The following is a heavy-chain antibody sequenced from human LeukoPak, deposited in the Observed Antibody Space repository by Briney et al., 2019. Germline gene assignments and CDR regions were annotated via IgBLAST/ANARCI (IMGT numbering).Heavy chain of an antibody. D-gene: IGHD3-22*01. J-gene: IGHJ4*02. V-gene: IGHV3-13*01. CDR3: ARAQYYDSSGYYSYYFDY. Sequence: PGGSLRLSCAASGFTFSSYGMHWVRQATGKGLEWVSAIGTAGDTYYPGSVKGRFTISRENAKNSLYLQMNSLRAGDTAVYYCARAQYYDSSGYYSYYFDYWGQGTLVTVSS. CDR2: IGTAGDT. CDR1: GFTFSSYG.